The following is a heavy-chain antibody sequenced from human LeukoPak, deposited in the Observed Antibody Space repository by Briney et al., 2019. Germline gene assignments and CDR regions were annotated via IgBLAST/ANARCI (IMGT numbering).Heavy chain of an antibody. Sequence: PGGSLRLSCAASGFTFRSFSMHFVRQAPGKGLEWVAFIRFDGSNQYYTDSVKGRFTMSRDNSNNTLYLQMNNLRGDDTAVYFCAKGYGESHFDSWGQGTLVTVSS. D-gene: IGHD5-18*01. J-gene: IGHJ4*02. CDR2: IRFDGSNQ. CDR3: AKGYGESHFDS. V-gene: IGHV3-30*02. CDR1: GFTFRSFS.